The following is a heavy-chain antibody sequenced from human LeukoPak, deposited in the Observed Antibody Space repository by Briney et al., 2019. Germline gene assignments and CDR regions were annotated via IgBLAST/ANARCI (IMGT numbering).Heavy chain of an antibody. J-gene: IGHJ4*02. CDR2: ISSSGGDT. CDR1: GFTFNNYA. V-gene: IGHV3-23*01. D-gene: IGHD6-13*01. CDR3: ARRHASSWYYFDY. Sequence: PGGSLRLSCAASGFTFNNYAMSWVRQAPGKGLEWVSTISSSGGDTYYADSVKGRFTISRDNSKNMLYLQMNSLRAEDTAVYYCARRHASSWYYFDYWGQGTLVTVSS.